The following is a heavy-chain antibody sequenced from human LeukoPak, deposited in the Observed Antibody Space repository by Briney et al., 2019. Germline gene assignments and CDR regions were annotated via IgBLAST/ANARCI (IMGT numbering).Heavy chain of an antibody. CDR2: ISRSSSTI. J-gene: IGHJ6*02. D-gene: IGHD2-2*01. CDR3: ARGQLGYCSSTSCPREKYYYYGMDV. CDR1: GFTSIAYA. Sequence: GGSLRLSCVGSGFTSIAYALTWARQAPGKGLEWVSYISRSSSTIYYADSVKGRFTISRDNAKNSLYLQMNSLRAEDTAVYYCARGQLGYCSSTSCPREKYYYYGMDVWGQGTTVTVSS. V-gene: IGHV3-48*01.